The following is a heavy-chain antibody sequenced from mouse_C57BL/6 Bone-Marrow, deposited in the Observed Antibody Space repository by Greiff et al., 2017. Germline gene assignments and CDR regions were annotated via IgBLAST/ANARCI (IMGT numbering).Heavy chain of an antibody. Sequence: LQQPGAELVKPGASVKLSCKASGYTFTNYWMHWVKQRPGQGLEWIGMMHPNGGSPDYNEKFKSEATLSVDKSSRTAYMELSSLTSVDSAVYYCARSYDYDDYTMDYWGQGTSVTVSS. CDR1: GYTFTNYW. D-gene: IGHD2-4*01. CDR3: ARSYDYDDYTMDY. V-gene: IGHV1-64*01. CDR2: MHPNGGSP. J-gene: IGHJ4*01.